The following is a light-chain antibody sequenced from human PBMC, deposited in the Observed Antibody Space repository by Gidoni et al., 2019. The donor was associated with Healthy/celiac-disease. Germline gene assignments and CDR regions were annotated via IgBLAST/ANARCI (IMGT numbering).Light chain of an antibody. J-gene: IGKJ3*01. V-gene: IGKV2-28*01. CDR3: MQALQTPIFT. CDR1: QSLLHSNGYNY. Sequence: DIVLTQSPLSLPVTPGEPDSISCRSSQSLLHSNGYNYMDWYLQKPGQSPPLLIYLGSNRASGVPDRFSGSGSGTDFTLKISRVEAEDVGVYYCMQALQTPIFTFGPGTKVEIK. CDR2: LGS.